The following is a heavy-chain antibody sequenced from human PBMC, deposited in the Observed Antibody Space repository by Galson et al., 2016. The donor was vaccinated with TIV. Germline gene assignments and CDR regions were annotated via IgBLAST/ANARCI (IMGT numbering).Heavy chain of an antibody. CDR1: GYTFTDYY. CDR2: INPKSGDT. V-gene: IGHV1-2*02. CDR3: ARERHMDY. Sequence: SVKVSCKASGYTFTDYYIHWVRQAPGQGLEWMGWINPKSGDTKYAQKFEGRVTMTRDTSISTVFMELGSLIYDDTAVFYCARERHMDYWGQGTLVTVSS. J-gene: IGHJ4*02.